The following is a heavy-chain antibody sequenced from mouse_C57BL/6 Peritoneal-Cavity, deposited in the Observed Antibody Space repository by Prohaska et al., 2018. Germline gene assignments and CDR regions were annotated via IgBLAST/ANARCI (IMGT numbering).Heavy chain of an antibody. CDR1: GYTFTSYL. J-gene: IGHJ4*01. D-gene: IGHD2-1*01. CDR3: ACNYDAMDY. Sequence: QVQLQQPGAELVRPGSSVKLSCKASGYTFTSYLMDWVKQRPGQGLEWIGNIYPSDSETHYNQKFKDKATLTVEKSSSTAYMQLSSLTSEDSAVYYCACNYDAMDYWGQGTSVTVSS. V-gene: IGHV1-61*01. CDR2: IYPSDSET.